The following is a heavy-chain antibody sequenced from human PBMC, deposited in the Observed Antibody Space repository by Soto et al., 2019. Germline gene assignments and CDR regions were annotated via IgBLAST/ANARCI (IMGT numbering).Heavy chain of an antibody. Sequence: QVQLQESGPGLLKPSETLSLTCTISGASIAGYYWSWIRQSPGKGLEWIGYVYSSGSTNYNPSLQSRVARSIDTSKRQSSLKLTSVTAADTALYYCARHWWSSGSYLVFDSWGQGTLVTVSS. CDR3: ARHWWSSGSYLVFDS. CDR2: VYSSGST. D-gene: IGHD6-19*01. J-gene: IGHJ4*02. CDR1: GASIAGYY. V-gene: IGHV4-59*08.